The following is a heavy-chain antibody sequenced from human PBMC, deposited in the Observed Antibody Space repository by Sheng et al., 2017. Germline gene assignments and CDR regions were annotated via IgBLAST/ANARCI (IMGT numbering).Heavy chain of an antibody. Sequence: EVQLVESGGGLVQPGGTLRLSCAASGFTFSSYGMSWVRQAPGKGLEWVSAISGSGGSTYYADSVKGRFTISRDNSKNTLYLQMNSLRAEDTAVYYCAKDVTMVQGVFDYWGQGTLVTVSS. CDR3: AKDVTMVQGVFDY. J-gene: IGHJ4*02. D-gene: IGHD3-10*01. CDR2: ISGSGGST. V-gene: IGHV3-23*04. CDR1: GFTFSSYG.